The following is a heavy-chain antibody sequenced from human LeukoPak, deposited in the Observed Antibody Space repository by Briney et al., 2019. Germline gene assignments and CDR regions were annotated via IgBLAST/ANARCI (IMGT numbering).Heavy chain of an antibody. D-gene: IGHD3-10*01. V-gene: IGHV4-59*08. CDR1: GGSISSYY. J-gene: IGHJ2*01. CDR2: ISYSGTS. Sequence: SETLSLTCTVSGGSISSYYWSWIRQPPGKRLEWIGYISYSGTSDNNPSLKSRVTMSVDTSKKQFSLKLRSVTAADTAIYYCARRGPNSGSSRGWNFDLWGRGTLVTVSA. CDR3: ARRGPNSGSSRGWNFDL.